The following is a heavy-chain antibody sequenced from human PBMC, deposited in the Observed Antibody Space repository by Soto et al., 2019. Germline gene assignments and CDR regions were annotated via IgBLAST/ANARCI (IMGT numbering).Heavy chain of an antibody. CDR1: GYTFTSYA. CDR3: ARESYYYDSSGLHNWFDP. D-gene: IGHD3-22*01. Sequence: AASVKVSCKASGYTFTSYAMHWVRQAPGQRLEWMGWINAGNGNTKYSQKFQGRVTITRDTSASTAYMELSSLRSEDTAVYYCARESYYYDSSGLHNWFDPWGQGTLVTVSS. J-gene: IGHJ5*02. V-gene: IGHV1-3*01. CDR2: INAGNGNT.